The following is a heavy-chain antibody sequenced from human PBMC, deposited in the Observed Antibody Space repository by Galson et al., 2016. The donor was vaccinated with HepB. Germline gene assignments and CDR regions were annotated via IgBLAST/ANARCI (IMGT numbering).Heavy chain of an antibody. V-gene: IGHV3-33*06. CDR3: AKSDSGSYAYDY. D-gene: IGHD1-26*01. Sequence: SLRLSCAASGFTFSSYGMHWVRQAPGKGLEWVAVIWYDGSNKYYADSVKGRFTISRDNSKNTLYLQMNSLRAEDTAVYYRAKSDSGSYAYDYWGQGTLVTVSS. CDR2: IWYDGSNK. J-gene: IGHJ4*02. CDR1: GFTFSSYG.